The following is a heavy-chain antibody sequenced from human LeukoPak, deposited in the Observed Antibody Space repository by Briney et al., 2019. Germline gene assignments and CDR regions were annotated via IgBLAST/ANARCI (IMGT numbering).Heavy chain of an antibody. D-gene: IGHD6-13*01. V-gene: IGHV4-39*07. Sequence: PSETLSLTCTVSGGSISSSSYYWGWIRQPPGKGLEWIGSIYYSGSTYYNPSLKSRVTISVDTSKNQFSLKLSSVTAADTAVYYCARASQSNRQQLHKYLFDYWGQGTLVTVSS. J-gene: IGHJ4*02. CDR1: GGSISSSSYY. CDR2: IYYSGST. CDR3: ARASQSNRQQLHKYLFDY.